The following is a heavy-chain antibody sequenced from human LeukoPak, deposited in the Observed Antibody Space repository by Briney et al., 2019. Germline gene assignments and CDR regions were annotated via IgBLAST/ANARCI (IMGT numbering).Heavy chain of an antibody. D-gene: IGHD6-13*01. CDR2: ISAYNGNT. Sequence: ASVKVSCKASGYTFTSYGISWVRQAPGQGLEWMGWISAYNGNTNYAQKLQGRVTMTTDTSTSTAYMELRSLRSDDTAVYYCARDRRDPLAAAGPDWFDPWGQGTLVTVSS. CDR1: GYTFTSYG. V-gene: IGHV1-18*01. J-gene: IGHJ5*02. CDR3: ARDRRDPLAAAGPDWFDP.